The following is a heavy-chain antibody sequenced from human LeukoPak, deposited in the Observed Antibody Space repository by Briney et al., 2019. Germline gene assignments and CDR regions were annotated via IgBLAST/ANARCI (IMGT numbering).Heavy chain of an antibody. CDR2: INIGSTTK. Sequence: GGSLRLSCAASGFTFTNNGMNWVRQAPGKGLEWISYINIGSTTKYYADSVKGRFTIARDNAKNTLYLQMNSLRAEDTAVYYCARVDSSYEVALAYWGQGTLVTVSS. D-gene: IGHD4-11*01. CDR3: ARVDSSYEVALAY. CDR1: GFTFTNNG. V-gene: IGHV3-48*01. J-gene: IGHJ4*02.